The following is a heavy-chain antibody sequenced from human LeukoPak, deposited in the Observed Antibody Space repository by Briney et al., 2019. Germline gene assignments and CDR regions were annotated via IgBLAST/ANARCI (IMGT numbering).Heavy chain of an antibody. D-gene: IGHD5-18*01. Sequence: SETLSLTCTVSGGSISSGSDYWSSIRQPAGKGLEWIGRIYISGSSNYNPSLKSRVTISLDTSKNQFSLKLSSVTAADTAVYYCARQWSGYSYGSDWFDPWGQGTLVTVSS. V-gene: IGHV4-61*02. CDR3: ARQWSGYSYGSDWFDP. J-gene: IGHJ5*02. CDR1: GGSISSGSDY. CDR2: IYISGSS.